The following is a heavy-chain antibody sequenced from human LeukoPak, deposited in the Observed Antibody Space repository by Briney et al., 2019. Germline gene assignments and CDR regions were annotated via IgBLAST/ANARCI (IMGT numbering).Heavy chain of an antibody. D-gene: IGHD3-9*01. V-gene: IGHV3-21*01. CDR3: ARAVEPYYDILTGYMTYFDY. Sequence: PGGSLRLSCAASGFTFSSYSMNWVRQAPGKGLEWVSSISSSSSYIYYADSVKGRFTISGDNAKNSLYLQMNSLRAEDTAVYYCARAVEPYYDILTGYMTYFDYWGQGTLVTVSS. CDR1: GFTFSSYS. CDR2: ISSSSSYI. J-gene: IGHJ4*02.